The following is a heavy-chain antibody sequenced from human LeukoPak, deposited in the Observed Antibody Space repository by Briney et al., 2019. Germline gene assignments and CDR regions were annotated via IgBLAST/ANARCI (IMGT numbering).Heavy chain of an antibody. Sequence: SETLSLTCTVSGGSITGYYWNWIRQPAGQGLEWLGRVYSSGVGNYNPSLTSRVTMSVDTSKNQFSLKLTSLTAADTAVYYCAREEFLHEIDSSGYFVYWGQEPWSPSPQ. CDR3: AREEFLHEIDSSGYFVY. D-gene: IGHD3-22*01. CDR1: GGSITGYY. J-gene: IGHJ4*01. V-gene: IGHV4-4*07. CDR2: VYSSGVG.